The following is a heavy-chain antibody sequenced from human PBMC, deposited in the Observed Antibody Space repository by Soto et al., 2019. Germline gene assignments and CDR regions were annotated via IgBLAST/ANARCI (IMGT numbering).Heavy chain of an antibody. V-gene: IGHV1-46*03. Sequence: QVHLVQSGAEVKKPGASVKVSCKASGYTFTKYYMHWVRQAPGQGLEWMGIINPSSGSTNYAQKFQGRVTMTSDTSTSTVHMNLSSLRSEDTAVYYCTTAGNCLPFHYFDYWGQGTLVTVSS. CDR2: INPSSGST. CDR3: TTAGNCLPFHYFDY. D-gene: IGHD1-1*01. CDR1: GYTFTKYY. J-gene: IGHJ4*02.